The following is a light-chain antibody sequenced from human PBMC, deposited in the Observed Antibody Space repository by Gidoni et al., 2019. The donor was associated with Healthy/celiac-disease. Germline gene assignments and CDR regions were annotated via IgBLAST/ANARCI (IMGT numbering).Light chain of an antibody. Sequence: DIQMTQSPSSLSASVGDRVTITCQASQDISNYLNWYQQKPGKATKLLIYDASNLETGVPSRFSGSVSGTDFTFTISSLQPEDIATYYCQQYDNLPTLTFGGGTKVEIK. V-gene: IGKV1-33*01. CDR2: DAS. CDR3: QQYDNLPTLT. CDR1: QDISNY. J-gene: IGKJ4*01.